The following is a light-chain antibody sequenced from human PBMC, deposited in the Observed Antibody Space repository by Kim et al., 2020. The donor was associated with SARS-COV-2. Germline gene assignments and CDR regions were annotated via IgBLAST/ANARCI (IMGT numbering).Light chain of an antibody. J-gene: IGKJ1*01. CDR3: QQYSSSPAT. Sequence: PPEKTATPSCRASRSVGSNYLAWYQQKPGQAPRLLIYGASSRATGIPDRFSGSGSGTDFTLTITRLGPEDFAVYCCQQYSSSPATFGQGTKVDIK. V-gene: IGKV3-20*01. CDR2: GAS. CDR1: RSVGSNY.